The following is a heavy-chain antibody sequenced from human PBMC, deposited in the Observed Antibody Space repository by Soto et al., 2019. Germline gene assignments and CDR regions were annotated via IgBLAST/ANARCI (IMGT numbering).Heavy chain of an antibody. Sequence: GGSLRLSCAASGFTFSSYSMNWVRQAPGKGLEWVSSISSSSSYIYYADSVKGRFTISRDNAKNSLYLQMNSLRAEDTAVYYCARDTTMVRGVMRYYYYGMDVWGQGTTVTVSS. D-gene: IGHD3-10*01. CDR3: ARDTTMVRGVMRYYYYGMDV. CDR1: GFTFSSYS. J-gene: IGHJ6*02. V-gene: IGHV3-21*01. CDR2: ISSSSSYI.